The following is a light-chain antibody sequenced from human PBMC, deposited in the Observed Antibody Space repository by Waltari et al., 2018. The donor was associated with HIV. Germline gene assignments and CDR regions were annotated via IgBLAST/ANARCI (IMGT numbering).Light chain of an antibody. CDR3: QQTDSFPYT. Sequence: DIQMTQSPSSVSASVGDRVTITCRTSQPISSCLAWYQQKPGKAPELLIYAASSVQSWVPSRFSGSGSGTDFTLTISSLQPEDCATYYCQQTDSFPYTFGQGTKLRIK. CDR1: QPISSC. CDR2: AAS. V-gene: IGKV1D-12*01. J-gene: IGKJ2*01.